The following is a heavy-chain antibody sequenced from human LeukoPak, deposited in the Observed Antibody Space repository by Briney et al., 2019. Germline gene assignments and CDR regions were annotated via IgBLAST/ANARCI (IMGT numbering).Heavy chain of an antibody. V-gene: IGHV5-51*01. J-gene: IGHJ4*02. Sequence: GESLKISCKSSGYSFISYWIGWARQMPGKGLEWMGIIYPGDSNTRYSPSFQGQVTISVDKSISTAFLQWSSLKASDTAMYYCARQKRLAATDTLDYWGQGTLVTVSS. CDR3: ARQKRLAATDTLDY. D-gene: IGHD6-25*01. CDR2: IYPGDSNT. CDR1: GYSFISYW.